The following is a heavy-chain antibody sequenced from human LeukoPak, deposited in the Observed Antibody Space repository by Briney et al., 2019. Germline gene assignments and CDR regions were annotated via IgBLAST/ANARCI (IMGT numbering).Heavy chain of an antibody. J-gene: IGHJ5*02. Sequence: GESLKISCKGSGCSFTSYWIGWVRQMPGKGLEWMGMIYPGDSDTRYSPSFQGQVTISADKSISTAYLQWSSLDASDTAMYYCARHGSAYFEPRYNWFDPWGQGTLVTVSS. V-gene: IGHV5-51*01. CDR1: GCSFTSYW. CDR2: IYPGDSDT. D-gene: IGHD3-9*01. CDR3: ARHGSAYFEPRYNWFDP.